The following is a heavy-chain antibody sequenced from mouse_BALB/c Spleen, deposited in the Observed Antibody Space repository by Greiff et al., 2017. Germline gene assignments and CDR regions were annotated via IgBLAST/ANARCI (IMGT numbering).Heavy chain of an antibody. J-gene: IGHJ3*01. D-gene: IGHD2-14*01. V-gene: IGHV1S81*02. CDR2: INPSNGGT. Sequence: QVQLQQPGAELVRPGASVKLSCKASGYSFTSYYMYWVKQRPGQGLEWIGEINPSNGGTNFNEKFKSKATLTVDKSSSTAYMQLSSLTSEDSAVYYCTTAYYRFWFAYWGQGTLVTVSA. CDR3: TTAYYRFWFAY. CDR1: GYSFTSYY.